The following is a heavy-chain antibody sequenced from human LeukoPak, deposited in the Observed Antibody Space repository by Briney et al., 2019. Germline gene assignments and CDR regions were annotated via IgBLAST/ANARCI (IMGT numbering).Heavy chain of an antibody. CDR1: GYTFTNYG. CDR2: ITPYNGNT. CDR3: ARRGVYYYDSSGRANYYFDF. D-gene: IGHD3-22*01. Sequence: GASVKVSCKASGYTFTNYGINWVRQAPGQGLEWVGWITPYNGNTNYAQKLQGRVTMTTDTSTSTAYMELRSLRPDDTAMYYCARRGVYYYDSSGRANYYFDFWGQGTLVTVSS. J-gene: IGHJ4*02. V-gene: IGHV1-18*01.